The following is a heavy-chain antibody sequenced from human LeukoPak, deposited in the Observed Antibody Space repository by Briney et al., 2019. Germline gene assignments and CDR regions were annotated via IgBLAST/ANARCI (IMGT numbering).Heavy chain of an antibody. CDR1: GGTFSSYA. V-gene: IGHV1-69*13. Sequence: GASVKVSCKASGGTFSSYAISWGRQAPGQGLEWMGGIIPIFGTANYAQKFQGRVTITADESTSTAYMELSSLRSEDTAVYYCARGGRDYYGSGSYYHDYWGQGTLVTVSS. J-gene: IGHJ4*02. D-gene: IGHD3-10*01. CDR2: IIPIFGTA. CDR3: ARGGRDYYGSGSYYHDY.